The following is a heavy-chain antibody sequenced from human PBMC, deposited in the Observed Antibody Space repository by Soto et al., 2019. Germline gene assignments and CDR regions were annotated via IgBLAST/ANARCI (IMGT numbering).Heavy chain of an antibody. CDR3: AKAMVVVTAISGGGGFDK. CDR1: GFTFSSYG. Sequence: LRLSCAASGFTFSSYGMHWVRQAPGKGLEWVAVISYDGSNKYCADSVKGRFTISRDNSKNTLYLQMNSLRAEDTAVYYCAKAMVVVTAISGGGGFDKWGQGTLVTV. D-gene: IGHD2-21*02. J-gene: IGHJ3*02. CDR2: ISYDGSNK. V-gene: IGHV3-30*18.